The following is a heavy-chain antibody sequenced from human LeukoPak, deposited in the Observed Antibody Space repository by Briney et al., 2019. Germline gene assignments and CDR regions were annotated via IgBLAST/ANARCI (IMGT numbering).Heavy chain of an antibody. CDR1: GFTFNVYE. Sequence: GGSLRLSCAASGFTFNVYETNWVRQAPGKGLEWVGNIKQIGSEKYYVDSVKGRFTVSRDNAKNSLYLQMNSLRAEDTAVYYCARDISIYFDYWGQGTLVTVSS. D-gene: IGHD1-14*01. J-gene: IGHJ4*02. CDR3: ARDISIYFDY. V-gene: IGHV3-7*04. CDR2: IKQIGSEK.